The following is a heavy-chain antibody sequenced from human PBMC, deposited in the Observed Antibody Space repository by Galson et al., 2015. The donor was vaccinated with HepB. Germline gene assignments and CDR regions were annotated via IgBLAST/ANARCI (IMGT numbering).Heavy chain of an antibody. CDR3: AKSHTAFGFDH. CDR1: GFNFDDYG. J-gene: IGHJ4*02. V-gene: IGHV3-33*05. D-gene: IGHD3-16*01. CDR2: VSHDGSKQ. Sequence: SLRLSCAASGFNFDDYGMHWVRQAPGKGLEWVAVVSHDGSKQFYASSVKGRFVISRDNSKNTVSLQMNSLSAEDTALYYCAKSHTAFGFDHWGQGTRVTVSS.